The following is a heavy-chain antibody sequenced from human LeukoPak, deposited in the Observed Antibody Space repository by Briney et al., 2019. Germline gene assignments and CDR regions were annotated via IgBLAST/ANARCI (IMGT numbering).Heavy chain of an antibody. CDR2: CSAGHHA. V-gene: IGHV3-13*01. D-gene: IGHD5-18*01. CDR1: GFTLGGHD. Sequence: GGSLRLSCTASGFTLGGHDMHWIRQTTGDGLEWVAACSAGHHAFYAGSVKGRFTVSREDAKNSLYLQMNSLRAGDTAVYYCVREARGYHYTYFDYWGQGSLVTVSS. J-gene: IGHJ4*02. CDR3: VREARGYHYTYFDY.